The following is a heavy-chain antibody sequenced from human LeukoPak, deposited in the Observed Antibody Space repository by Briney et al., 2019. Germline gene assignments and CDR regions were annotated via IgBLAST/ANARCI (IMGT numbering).Heavy chain of an antibody. CDR2: INPNSGGT. D-gene: IGHD1-26*01. Sequence: ASVKVSCKASGYTFTDYYIHWVRQAPGQGLELMGWINPNSGGTIYAQKFQGRVTMTRDTSISTAYMEVSSLISDDTAVYYCTPGQPLWGYFDYWGQGTLVTVSS. V-gene: IGHV1-2*02. J-gene: IGHJ4*02. CDR1: GYTFTDYY. CDR3: TPGQPLWGYFDY.